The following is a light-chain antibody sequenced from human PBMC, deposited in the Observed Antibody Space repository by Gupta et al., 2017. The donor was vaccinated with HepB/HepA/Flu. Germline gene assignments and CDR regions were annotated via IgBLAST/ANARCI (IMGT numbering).Light chain of an antibody. CDR3: NSYTSSDSYM. CDR2: DVS. J-gene: IGLJ1*01. CDR1: SNDVGDYNY. Sequence: QSALTQPASMSGSPEQSITISCTGTSNDVGDYNYVSWYQQHPGKAPKLMIYDVSNRPSGVSNRFSGSKSGNTASLTISGLKAEDEADYYCNSYTSSDSYMFGTGTKVTVL. V-gene: IGLV2-14*03.